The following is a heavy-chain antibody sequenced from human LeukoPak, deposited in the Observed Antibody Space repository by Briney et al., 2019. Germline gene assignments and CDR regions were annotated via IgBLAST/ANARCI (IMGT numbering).Heavy chain of an antibody. V-gene: IGHV3-23*01. CDR1: GFTFSSYA. J-gene: IGHJ5*02. Sequence: GGSLRLSCAAPGFTFSSYAMSWVRQAPGKGLEWVSAISGSGGSTYYADSVKGRFTISRDNSKNTLYLQMNSLRAEDTAVYYCANSGYSYEFDPWGQGTLVTVSS. CDR3: ANSGYSYEFDP. CDR2: ISGSGGST. D-gene: IGHD5-18*01.